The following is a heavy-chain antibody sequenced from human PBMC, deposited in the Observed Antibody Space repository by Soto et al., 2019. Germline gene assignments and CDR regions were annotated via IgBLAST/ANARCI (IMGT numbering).Heavy chain of an antibody. CDR1: GGTFSSYA. Sequence: SVNVSCKASGGTFSSYAISWVRQAPGQGLEWMGGIIPIFGTANYAQKFQGRVTITADESTSTAYMELSSLRSEDTAVYYCASSYYDILTGYPSNYYYYGMDVWGQGTTVTVS. CDR2: IIPIFGTA. D-gene: IGHD3-9*01. V-gene: IGHV1-69*13. CDR3: ASSYYDILTGYPSNYYYYGMDV. J-gene: IGHJ6*02.